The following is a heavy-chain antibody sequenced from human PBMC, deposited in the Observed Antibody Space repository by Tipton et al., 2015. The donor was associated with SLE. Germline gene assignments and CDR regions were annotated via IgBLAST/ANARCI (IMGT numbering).Heavy chain of an antibody. CDR3: ARVPGGSSPFDC. CDR1: GGSFSGYY. J-gene: IGHJ4*02. Sequence: TLSLTCAVYGGSFSGYYWSWIRQPPGKGLEWIGEINHSGSTNYNPSLKSRVTMSVDTSKNQFSLKLSSVTAADTAVYYCARVPGGSSPFDCWGQGTLVTVSS. V-gene: IGHV4-34*01. CDR2: INHSGST. D-gene: IGHD6-6*01.